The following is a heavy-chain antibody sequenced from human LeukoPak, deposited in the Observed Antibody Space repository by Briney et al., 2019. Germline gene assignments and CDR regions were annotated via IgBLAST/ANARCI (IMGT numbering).Heavy chain of an antibody. D-gene: IGHD2-2*01. Sequence: TGGSLRLSCAASGFTFSNYWMSWARQVPGKGLEWMANIRQDGSEQQYVDSVKGRFTISRDNAKNSVYLQMNSLRAEDTAVYYCATLVPAMSWFDPWGQGTLVTVSS. J-gene: IGHJ5*02. V-gene: IGHV3-7*01. CDR3: ATLVPAMSWFDP. CDR2: IRQDGSEQ. CDR1: GFTFSNYW.